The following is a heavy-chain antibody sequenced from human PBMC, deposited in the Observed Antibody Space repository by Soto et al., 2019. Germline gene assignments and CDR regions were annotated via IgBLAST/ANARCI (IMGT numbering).Heavy chain of an antibody. V-gene: IGHV4-59*01. J-gene: IGHJ4*02. CDR3: ARAAYDFWSGYMGHFDY. CDR2: IYYSGST. D-gene: IGHD3-3*01. Sequence: PSETLSLTCTVSGGSISSYYWSWIRQPPGKGLEWIGYIYYSGSTNYNPSLKSRVTISVDTSKNQFSLKLSSVTAADTAVYYCARAAYDFWSGYMGHFDYSGQATLVTVSS. CDR1: GGSISSYY.